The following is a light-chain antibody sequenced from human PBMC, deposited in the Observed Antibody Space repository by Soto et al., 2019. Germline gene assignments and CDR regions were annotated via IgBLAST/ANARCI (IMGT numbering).Light chain of an antibody. V-gene: IGKV3D-11*01. CDR1: QAVNTR. J-gene: IGKJ1*01. CDR2: LAS. Sequence: EIVLTQSPATLSSFPGDRVTLSCRASQAVNTRLAWYQHRPGQAPRLLIYLASNRAAGVPARFSGSGSGTDFTLTISDVEPEDFAVYYCLQTYSTPRTFGQGTKVDI. CDR3: LQTYSTPRT.